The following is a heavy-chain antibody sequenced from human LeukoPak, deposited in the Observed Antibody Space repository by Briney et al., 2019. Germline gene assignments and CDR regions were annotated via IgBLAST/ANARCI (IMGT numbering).Heavy chain of an antibody. J-gene: IGHJ4*02. D-gene: IGHD3-10*01. CDR1: GGSISSSYYY. V-gene: IGHV4-39*01. CDR2: IYYSGTT. CDR3: ARLYYYGSGSYYRLYYFDY. Sequence: SETLSLTCTVSGGSISSSYYYWGWIRQTPGKGLEWIGSIYYSGTTYYTPSLKSRVTISVDTSENQFSLKLSSVTAADTAVYYCARLYYYGSGSYYRLYYFDYWGQGTLVTVSS.